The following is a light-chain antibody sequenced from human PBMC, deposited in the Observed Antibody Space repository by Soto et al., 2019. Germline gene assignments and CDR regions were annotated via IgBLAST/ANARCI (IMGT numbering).Light chain of an antibody. CDR3: QQYSSFSYT. CDR2: KAS. CDR1: QSISTW. J-gene: IGKJ2*01. Sequence: DIQMTQSPSTLSASVGDRVSISCRASQSISTWLAWYQQKPGKAPNLLIYKASTLQSGVPSRFSGGGSGTEFTLTISSLQPDDFATYYCQQYSSFSYTFGPGNKVDMK. V-gene: IGKV1-5*03.